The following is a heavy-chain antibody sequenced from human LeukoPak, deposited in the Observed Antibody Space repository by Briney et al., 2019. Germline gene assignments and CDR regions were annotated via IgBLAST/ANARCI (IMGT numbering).Heavy chain of an antibody. V-gene: IGHV3-30*18. CDR1: GFTFTAYG. CDR2: ISYDGSNQ. Sequence: GGSLRLSCAASGFTFTAYGMHWIRQAPGKGLEWVTLISYDGSNQYYADSVKGRFTISRDNSKNTLYLQMNSLRAEDTAVYYCAKPNYGDSYFDYWGQGTLVTVSS. CDR3: AKPNYGDSYFDY. D-gene: IGHD4-17*01. J-gene: IGHJ4*02.